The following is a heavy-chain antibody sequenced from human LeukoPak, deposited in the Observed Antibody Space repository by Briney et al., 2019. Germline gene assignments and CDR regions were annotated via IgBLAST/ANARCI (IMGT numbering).Heavy chain of an antibody. CDR3: AKVRSTMVRGVIDY. J-gene: IGHJ4*02. CDR2: LSGSGSST. D-gene: IGHD3-10*01. Sequence: GGSLRLSCAASGFTFSSHAMSWVRQPPAKGLEWVSALSGSGSSTYYADSVKGRFTISRDNSKNTLYLQMNSLRAEDTAVYYCAKVRSTMVRGVIDYWGQGTLVTVSS. CDR1: GFTFSSHA. V-gene: IGHV3-23*01.